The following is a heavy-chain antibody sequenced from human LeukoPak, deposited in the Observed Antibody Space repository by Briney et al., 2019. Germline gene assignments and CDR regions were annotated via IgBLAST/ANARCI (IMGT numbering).Heavy chain of an antibody. Sequence: SETLSLTCTVSGGYISSSSYYWGWIRQPPGKGLEWIGSIYYSGSTYYNPSLKSRVTISVDTSKNQFSLKLSSVTAADTAVYYCASRYCSSTSCPFDYWGQGTLVTVSS. CDR3: ASRYCSSTSCPFDY. CDR2: IYYSGST. CDR1: GGYISSSSYY. J-gene: IGHJ4*02. V-gene: IGHV4-39*01. D-gene: IGHD2-2*01.